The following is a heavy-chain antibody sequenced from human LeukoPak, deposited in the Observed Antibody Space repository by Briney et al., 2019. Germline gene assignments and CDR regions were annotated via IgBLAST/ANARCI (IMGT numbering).Heavy chain of an antibody. J-gene: IGHJ6*02. V-gene: IGHV3-30-3*01. D-gene: IGHD4-17*01. CDR3: AKDCYGDYRYYYYGMDV. CDR2: ISYDGSNK. Sequence: GGSLRLSCAASGFTFSSYAMHWVRQAPGKGLEWVAVISYDGSNKYYADSVKGRFTISRDNSKNTLYLQMNSLRAEDTAVYYCAKDCYGDYRYYYYGMDVRGQGTTVTVSS. CDR1: GFTFSSYA.